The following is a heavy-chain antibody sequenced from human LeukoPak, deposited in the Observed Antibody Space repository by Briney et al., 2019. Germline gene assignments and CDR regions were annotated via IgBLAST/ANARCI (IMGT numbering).Heavy chain of an antibody. CDR3: ARGGKATVVTM. Sequence: TSETLSLTCTVSGGSINSYYWSWIRQPAGKGLEWIGRIYSSGSTNYNPSLKSRVSMSVDTSKNQFSLKLTSVTAADTAVYYCARGGKATVVTMWGQGILVTDSS. CDR2: IYSSGST. CDR1: GGSINSYY. D-gene: IGHD4-23*01. J-gene: IGHJ4*02. V-gene: IGHV4-4*07.